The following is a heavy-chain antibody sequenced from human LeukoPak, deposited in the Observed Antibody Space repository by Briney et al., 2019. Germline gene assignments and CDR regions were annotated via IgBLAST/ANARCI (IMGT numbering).Heavy chain of an antibody. Sequence: GGSLRLSCAASGFTFSSYAMSWVRQTAGKGLEWVSGINWNGRSIGYADSVKGRFTVSRDNAKSSLYLQMNSLRAEDTALYYCARAYGKWNDVYFYAFDLWGQGTMVTVSP. D-gene: IGHD1-20*01. CDR2: INWNGRSI. V-gene: IGHV3-20*04. CDR3: ARAYGKWNDVYFYAFDL. J-gene: IGHJ3*01. CDR1: GFTFSSYA.